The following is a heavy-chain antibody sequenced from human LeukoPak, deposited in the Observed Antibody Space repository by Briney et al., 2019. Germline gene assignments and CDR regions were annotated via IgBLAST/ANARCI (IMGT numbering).Heavy chain of an antibody. CDR1: GYSFTNYW. D-gene: IGHD3-10*01. CDR3: ARRGASGTFDY. J-gene: IGHJ4*02. V-gene: IGHV5-51*01. Sequence: GESLKISCKGSGYSFTNYWIDWVRQMPVKGREWMGIIYPGDSDSRYSPSFQGQVTISADKSISTAYLQWSSLKASDTAMYYCARRGASGTFDYWGQGTLVTVSS. CDR2: IYPGDSDS.